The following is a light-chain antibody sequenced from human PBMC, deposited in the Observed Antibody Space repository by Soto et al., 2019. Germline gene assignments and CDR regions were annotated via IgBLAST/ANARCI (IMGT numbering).Light chain of an antibody. CDR2: EGS. CDR1: SXDVGSYNL. J-gene: IGLJ2*01. CDR3: CSYAGSSTPVV. Sequence: QSVLTQPASVSGSPGXXXXXSCTGTSXDVGSYNLVSWYQQHPGKAPKLMIYEGSKRPSGVSNRFSGSKSGNTASLTISGLQAEDEADYYCCSYAGSSTPVVFGGGTKLTVL. V-gene: IGLV2-23*01.